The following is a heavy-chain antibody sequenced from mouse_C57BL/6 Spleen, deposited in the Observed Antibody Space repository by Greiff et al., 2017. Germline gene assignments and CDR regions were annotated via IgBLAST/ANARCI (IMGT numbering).Heavy chain of an antibody. J-gene: IGHJ2*01. CDR1: GFTFSDYY. CDR2: INYDGSST. D-gene: IGHD2-5*01. Sequence: EVQVVESEGGLVQPGSSMTLSCTASGFTFSDYYMAWVRQVPEKGLEWVANINYDGSSTYYLDSLKSRFIISRDNAKNILYLQMSSLKSEDTATYCCARAYYSNFYCDYWGQGTTLTVSS. V-gene: IGHV5-16*01. CDR3: ARAYYSNFYCDY.